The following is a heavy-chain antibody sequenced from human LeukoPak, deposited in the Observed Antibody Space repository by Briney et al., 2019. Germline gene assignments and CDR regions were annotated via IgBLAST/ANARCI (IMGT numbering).Heavy chain of an antibody. D-gene: IGHD1-26*01. J-gene: IGHJ6*03. CDR1: GFTFSTYG. Sequence: GGSLRLSCAAPGFTFSTYGMNWVRQAPGKGLEWVAYIRSGGHVEYHAESVKGRFTISRDNTENSLFLQMNSLRADDTAVYYCARDLSATYSSYYYFYMDVWGRGTTVTVSS. CDR3: ARDLSATYSSYYYFYMDV. CDR2: IRSGGHVE. V-gene: IGHV3-48*01.